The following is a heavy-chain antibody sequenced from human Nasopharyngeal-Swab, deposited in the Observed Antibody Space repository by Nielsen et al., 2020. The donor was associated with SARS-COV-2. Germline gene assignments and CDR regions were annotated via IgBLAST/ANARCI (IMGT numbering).Heavy chain of an antibody. D-gene: IGHD3-22*01. CDR2: INAGNGNT. J-gene: IGHJ4*02. CDR3: ARDRIPDYYYDSSDFDY. V-gene: IGHV1-3*01. Sequence: SVKVSCKASGYTFTSYAMHWVRQAPGQRLEWMGWINAGNGNTKYSQKFQGRVTITRDTSASTAYMELSSLRSEDTAVYYCARDRIPDYYYDSSDFDYWGQGTLVTVSS. CDR1: GYTFTSYA.